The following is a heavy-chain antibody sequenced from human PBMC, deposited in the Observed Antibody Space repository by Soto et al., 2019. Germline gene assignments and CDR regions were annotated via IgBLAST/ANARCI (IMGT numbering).Heavy chain of an antibody. CDR2: LYHGGRT. CDR1: GYSISSGYY. CDR3: ARVGPWVPYYYDSSPYTFENWFDP. V-gene: IGHV4-38-2*01. J-gene: IGHJ5*02. Sequence: SETLSLTCAVSGYSISSGYYWGWLRQPPGKGLEWIGSLYHGGRTYYNPSLNSRVTLSIDMTNNHVSLILNSVAAADTAVYYCARVGPWVPYYYDSSPYTFENWFDPWGQGTLVTVSS. D-gene: IGHD3-22*01.